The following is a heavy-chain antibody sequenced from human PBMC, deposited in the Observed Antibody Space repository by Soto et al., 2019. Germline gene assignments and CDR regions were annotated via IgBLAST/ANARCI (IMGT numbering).Heavy chain of an antibody. V-gene: IGHV3-7*05. CDR1: GFTFSSYW. J-gene: IGHJ6*02. CDR2: IKQDGSEK. D-gene: IGHD4-4*01. Sequence: GGSLRLSCEASGFTFSSYWMSWVRQAPGKGLEWVANIKQDGSEKYCVDSVKGRFTISRDNAKNSLYLQMNSLRAEDTAVYYCARDNSNPPYYYYGMDVWGQGTTVTVSS. CDR3: ARDNSNPPYYYYGMDV.